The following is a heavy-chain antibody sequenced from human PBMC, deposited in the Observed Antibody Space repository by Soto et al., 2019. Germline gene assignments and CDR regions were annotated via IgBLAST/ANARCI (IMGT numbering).Heavy chain of an antibody. CDR3: STIIRWTYYFDY. CDR2: IKSKTDGGTT. V-gene: IGHV3-15*01. D-gene: IGHD4-17*01. Sequence: EVQLVESGGGLVKPGGSLRLSCAASGFTFSNAWMSWVRQAPGKRLEWVGRIKSKTDGGTTDYAAPVKGRFTISRDDSKNTLYLQMNSLKTEDTAVYYCSTIIRWTYYFDYWGQGTLVTVSS. J-gene: IGHJ4*02. CDR1: GFTFSNAW.